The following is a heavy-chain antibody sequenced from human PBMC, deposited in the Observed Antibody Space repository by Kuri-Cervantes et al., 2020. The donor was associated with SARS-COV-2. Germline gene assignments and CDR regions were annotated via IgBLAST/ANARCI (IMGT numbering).Heavy chain of an antibody. CDR1: GGTFSSYS. CDR2: IIPTFDTA. D-gene: IGHD2-8*02. V-gene: IGHV1-69*13. J-gene: IGHJ5*02. Sequence: SVKVSCKASGGTFSSYSVNWVRQAPGQGLEWMGRIIPTFDTATYAQKFQGRVIFTADESSSTAYMEVNSLTSEDTAVYFCARSQGYCTANSCSWNWFDPWGQGTQVTFSS. CDR3: ARSQGYCTANSCSWNWFDP.